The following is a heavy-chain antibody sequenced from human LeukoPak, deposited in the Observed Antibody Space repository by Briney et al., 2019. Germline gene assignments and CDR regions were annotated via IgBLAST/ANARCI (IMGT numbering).Heavy chain of an antibody. CDR1: GFSFSSYV. V-gene: IGHV3-21*01. CDR3: VRALSFRLSQDLPTIFDY. D-gene: IGHD5-24*01. J-gene: IGHJ4*02. Sequence: GGSRKLSCAASGFSFSSYVMNWVRQAPGKGLEWVSSISGRSDYINYADSVKGRFTISRDNARDSLYLHMNSLRVEDTAVYYCVRALSFRLSQDLPTIFDYWGQGSLVTVSS. CDR2: ISGRSDYI.